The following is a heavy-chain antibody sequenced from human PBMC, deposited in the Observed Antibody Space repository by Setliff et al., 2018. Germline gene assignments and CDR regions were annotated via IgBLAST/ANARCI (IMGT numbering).Heavy chain of an antibody. Sequence: PGESLKISCEAFGFTFNNYWMSWVRQAPGKGLEWVANIMQDGGAQYYLDSVKGRFTVSRDNSNNTLYLHMSSLRAEDTAVYFCARIFLYGTSWYFDNWGQGTLVTV. V-gene: IGHV3-7*03. D-gene: IGHD3-3*01. CDR3: ARIFLYGTSWYFDN. J-gene: IGHJ4*02. CDR1: GFTFNNYW. CDR2: IMQDGGAQ.